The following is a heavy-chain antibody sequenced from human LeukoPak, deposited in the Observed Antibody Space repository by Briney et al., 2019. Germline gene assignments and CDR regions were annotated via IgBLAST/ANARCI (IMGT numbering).Heavy chain of an antibody. V-gene: IGHV3-30-3*01. CDR1: GFTFSSYA. Sequence: PGGSLRHSCAASGFTFSSYAMHWVRQAPGKGLEWVAVISYDGSNKYYADSVKGRFTISRDNSKNTLYLQMNSLRAEDTAVYYCARDSGVGATLYYFDYWGQGTLVTVSS. J-gene: IGHJ4*02. D-gene: IGHD1-26*01. CDR3: ARDSGVGATLYYFDY. CDR2: ISYDGSNK.